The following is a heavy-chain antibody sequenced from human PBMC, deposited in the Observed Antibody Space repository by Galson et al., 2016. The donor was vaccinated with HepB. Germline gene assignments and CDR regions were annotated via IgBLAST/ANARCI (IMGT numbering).Heavy chain of an antibody. D-gene: IGHD6-6*01. CDR2: IKPDGREK. CDR3: AKDSSSAL. Sequence: SLRLSCAGSGLSLSPYAMSWGRQAPGKGLEWVANIKPDGREKYYVDSVKGRFTISRDNAKNSLFLQMNSLRAEDTAVYYCAKDSSSALWGRGSLVTVSS. V-gene: IGHV3-7*01. J-gene: IGHJ2*01. CDR1: GLSLSPYA.